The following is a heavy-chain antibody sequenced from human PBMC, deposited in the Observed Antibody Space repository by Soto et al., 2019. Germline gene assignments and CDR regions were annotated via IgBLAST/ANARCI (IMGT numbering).Heavy chain of an antibody. CDR1: GFTFSTYG. J-gene: IGHJ6*02. Sequence: LRLSCAASGFTFSTYGMHWVRQAPGKGLERVAVISYDGSNKYYADSVKGRFTISRDNSKNTLYLQMNSLRAEDTAVYYCAKAVGYCSSTTCRDYYWYYGMDVWGQGTTVTVSS. V-gene: IGHV3-30*18. CDR3: AKAVGYCSSTTCRDYYWYYGMDV. CDR2: ISYDGSNK. D-gene: IGHD2-2*01.